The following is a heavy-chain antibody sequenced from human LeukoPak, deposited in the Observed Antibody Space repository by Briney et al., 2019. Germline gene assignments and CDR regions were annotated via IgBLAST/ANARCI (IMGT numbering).Heavy chain of an antibody. D-gene: IGHD4-23*01. CDR2: INPSGGST. J-gene: IGHJ5*02. Sequence: ASVKVSCKASGYTFTSYYMHWVRQAPGQGLEWMGIINPSGGSTSYAQKFQGRVTMTRDTSTSTVYMELSRLRSDDTAVYYRARDQSDYGGNSGFDPWGQGTLVTVSS. CDR3: ARDQSDYGGNSGFDP. V-gene: IGHV1-46*01. CDR1: GYTFTSYY.